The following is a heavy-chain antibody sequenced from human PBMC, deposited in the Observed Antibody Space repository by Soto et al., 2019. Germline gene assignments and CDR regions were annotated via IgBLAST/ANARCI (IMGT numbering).Heavy chain of an antibody. D-gene: IGHD6-19*01. Sequence: QLQLQESGPGLVTPSETLSLTCTVSGGSISSSSYYWRWIRQPPGKGLEWIGSIYYSGSTYYNPSLKSRVTIAVDTSKNQFSLKLSSVTAADTAVYYCARQWLVFDYWGQGTLVTVST. CDR1: GGSISSSSYY. V-gene: IGHV4-39*01. J-gene: IGHJ4*02. CDR3: ARQWLVFDY. CDR2: IYYSGST.